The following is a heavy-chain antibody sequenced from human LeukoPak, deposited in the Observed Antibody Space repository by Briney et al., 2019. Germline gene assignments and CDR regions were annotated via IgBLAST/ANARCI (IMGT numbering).Heavy chain of an antibody. Sequence: PSETLSLTCSVSGASINGYFGNWVRQTPEKRLEWIGYVSHTGATTNNPPLKSRVSITIDTSKSQISLTMTSVTAADSALYYCARDRRGSFYTFDLWGPGTIVSVS. D-gene: IGHD1-26*01. V-gene: IGHV4-59*01. CDR1: GASINGYF. CDR3: ARDRRGSFYTFDL. CDR2: VSHTGAT. J-gene: IGHJ3*01.